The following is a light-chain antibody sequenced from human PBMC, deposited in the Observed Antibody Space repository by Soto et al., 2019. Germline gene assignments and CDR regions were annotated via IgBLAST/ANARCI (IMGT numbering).Light chain of an antibody. Sequence: QSALTQPASVSGSPGQSITISCTGTSSDVGGYKYVSWYQQHPGKAPKLMIYEVSNRPSGVSNRFSGSKSGNTASLTISGLQAEDEADYYCSSYTSSITYVFGTGTKLHRP. V-gene: IGLV2-14*01. CDR2: EVS. CDR1: SSDVGGYKY. CDR3: SSYTSSITYV. J-gene: IGLJ1*01.